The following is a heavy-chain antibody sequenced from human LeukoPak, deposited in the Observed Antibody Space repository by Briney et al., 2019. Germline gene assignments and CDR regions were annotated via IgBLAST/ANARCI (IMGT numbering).Heavy chain of an antibody. D-gene: IGHD3-22*01. J-gene: IGHJ5*02. CDR1: GASIRSSY. CDR2: IYYTGST. V-gene: IGHV4-59*08. CDR3: ARLDRSGYEMGGTWFDP. Sequence: SETLSLTCTVSGASIRSSYWSWLRQPPGKGLEWIGYIYYTGSTNSNPSLKSRVTVSVDTSKNQFSLKLSSMTAADTAVYYCARLDRSGYEMGGTWFDPWGQGTLVTVSS.